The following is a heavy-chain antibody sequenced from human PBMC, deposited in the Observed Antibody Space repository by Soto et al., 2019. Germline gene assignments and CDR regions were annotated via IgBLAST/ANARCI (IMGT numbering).Heavy chain of an antibody. V-gene: IGHV3-23*01. CDR2: ISGSGGST. D-gene: IGHD5-18*01. CDR3: AKATTAMVTSYYYGMDV. J-gene: IGHJ6*02. Sequence: LRVSCAASGFTFSSYAMSWVRQAPGNVLEWVSAISGSGGSTYYADSVKGRFTISRDNSKNTLYLQMNSLRAEDTAVYYCAKATTAMVTSYYYGMDVWGQGTTVTGSS. CDR1: GFTFSSYA.